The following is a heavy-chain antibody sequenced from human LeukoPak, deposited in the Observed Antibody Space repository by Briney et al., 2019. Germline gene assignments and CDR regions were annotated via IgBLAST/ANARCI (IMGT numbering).Heavy chain of an antibody. D-gene: IGHD3-10*01. V-gene: IGHV3-21*01. CDR1: GFTFSSYE. CDR3: ARDGITMRILEY. Sequence: GSLRLSCAASGFTFSSYEMNWVRQAPGKGLEWVSSITSSSIYKYYADSMKGRFTISRDNAKNSLYLQMDSLRAEDTAVYYCARDGITMRILEYWGQGTLVTVSS. CDR2: ITSSSIYK. J-gene: IGHJ4*02.